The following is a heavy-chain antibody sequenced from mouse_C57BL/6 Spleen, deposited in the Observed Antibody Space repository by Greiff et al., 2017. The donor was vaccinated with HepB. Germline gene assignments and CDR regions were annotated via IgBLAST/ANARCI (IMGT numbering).Heavy chain of an antibody. CDR2: ISYDGSN. CDR1: GYSITSGYY. J-gene: IGHJ4*01. Sequence: ESGPGLVKPSQSLSLTCSVTGYSITSGYYWNWIRQFPGNKLEWMGYISYDGSNNYNPSLKNRISITRDTSKNQFFLKLNSVTTEDTATYYCAREGDYYGSSHSYYYAMDYWGQGTSVTVSS. D-gene: IGHD1-1*01. V-gene: IGHV3-6*01. CDR3: AREGDYYGSSHSYYYAMDY.